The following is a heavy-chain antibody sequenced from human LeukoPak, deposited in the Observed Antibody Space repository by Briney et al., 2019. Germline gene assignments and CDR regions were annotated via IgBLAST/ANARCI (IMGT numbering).Heavy chain of an antibody. D-gene: IGHD6-13*01. J-gene: IGHJ4*02. V-gene: IGHV3-30*02. CDR2: IRYDGSNK. CDR1: GFTFSDYA. Sequence: QPGGSLRLSCAASGFTFSDYAMHWVRQAPGKGLEWVAFIRYDGSNKYYADSVKGRFTVSRDNSKNTLYLQMNSLRAEDTAVYYCANSRIAAHLDWGQGTLVTVSS. CDR3: ANSRIAAHLD.